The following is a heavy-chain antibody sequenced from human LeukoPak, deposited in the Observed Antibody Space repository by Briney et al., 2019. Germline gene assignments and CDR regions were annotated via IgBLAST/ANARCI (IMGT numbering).Heavy chain of an antibody. D-gene: IGHD6-6*01. CDR2: IYGRGNI. J-gene: IGHJ4*02. CDR1: GLSISSYH. V-gene: IGHV4-59*01. Sequence: PSETLSHTCTVSGLSISSYHWSWLRQPPGKRLEWIGSIYGRGNINYNPPLKSRLTISVATSKSQCSLKLRSVTAADTAVYDCARNNGSSTPGYWGEGALVTVSS. CDR3: ARNNGSSTPGY.